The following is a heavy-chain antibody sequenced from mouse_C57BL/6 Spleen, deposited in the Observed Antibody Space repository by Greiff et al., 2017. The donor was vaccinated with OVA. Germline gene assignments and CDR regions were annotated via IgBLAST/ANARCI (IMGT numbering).Heavy chain of an antibody. CDR3: ARSSGNYWYFDV. D-gene: IGHD1-3*01. Sequence: VQLQQSGAELVKPGASVKISCKASGYAFSSYWMNWVKQRPGKGLEWIGQIYPGDGDTNYNGKFKGKATLTADKSSSTAYIQLSSLTSEDSAVYFCARSSGNYWYFDVWGTGTTVTVSS. CDR2: IYPGDGDT. J-gene: IGHJ1*03. V-gene: IGHV1-80*01. CDR1: GYAFSSYW.